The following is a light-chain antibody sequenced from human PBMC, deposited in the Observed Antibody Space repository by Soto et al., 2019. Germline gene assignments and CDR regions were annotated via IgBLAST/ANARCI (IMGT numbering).Light chain of an antibody. Sequence: QSVLTQPPSVSAAPGQKVTISCSGSSSNIGNNYVSWYQQLPGTAPKLLIYENNKRPSGIPDRFSGSKSATSATLGITGLQTGDEADYYCGTWDNSLSAVVFGGGTKLTVL. V-gene: IGLV1-51*02. CDR1: SSNIGNNY. CDR2: ENN. J-gene: IGLJ2*01. CDR3: GTWDNSLSAVV.